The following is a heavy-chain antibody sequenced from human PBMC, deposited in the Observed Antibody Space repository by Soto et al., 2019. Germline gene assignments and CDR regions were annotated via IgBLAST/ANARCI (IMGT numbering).Heavy chain of an antibody. CDR1: GYTFTSYA. D-gene: IGHD6-13*01. J-gene: IGHJ4*02. Sequence: QVHLVQSGAEEKKPGASVKVSCKASGYTFTSYAMHWVRQAPGQRLEWMGWINAGNGNIKYSQKXQXXXTXPRDTSASTAYMELSSLRSEDTAVYYCARDVAALDYWGQGTQVTVSS. V-gene: IGHV1-3*05. CDR2: INAGNGNI. CDR3: ARDVAALDY.